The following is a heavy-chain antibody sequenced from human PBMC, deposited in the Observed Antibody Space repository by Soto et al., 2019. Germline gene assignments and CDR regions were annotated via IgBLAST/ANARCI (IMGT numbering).Heavy chain of an antibody. Sequence: EVQLVESGGGLVQPGGSLRLSCAASGFTFNTYWINWVRQAPGKGLEWVANINLDGSDRYYVDSVKGRFTISRDNAKNSVYLQMTSLRVENTAVYYWASRRRFGGDYTYFDSWGQGTLVTVSS. V-gene: IGHV3-7*05. D-gene: IGHD2-21*02. CDR3: ASRRRFGGDYTYFDS. CDR1: GFTFNTYW. J-gene: IGHJ4*02. CDR2: INLDGSDR.